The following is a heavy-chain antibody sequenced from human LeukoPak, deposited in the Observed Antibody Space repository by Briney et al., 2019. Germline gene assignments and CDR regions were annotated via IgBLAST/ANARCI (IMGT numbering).Heavy chain of an antibody. J-gene: IGHJ3*02. CDR2: IKPSGGST. D-gene: IGHD5-24*01. CDR1: GFTFTNYN. V-gene: IGHV1-46*01. CDR3: ARVRDGYNDAYDI. Sequence: ASVKVSCKASGFTFTNYNMHWVRQAPGQRLEWMEIIKPSGGSTNYAQNFQGRVTMTRDTSTSTVYMELSSLRSEDTAVYYCARVRDGYNDAYDIWGQGTMITVPS.